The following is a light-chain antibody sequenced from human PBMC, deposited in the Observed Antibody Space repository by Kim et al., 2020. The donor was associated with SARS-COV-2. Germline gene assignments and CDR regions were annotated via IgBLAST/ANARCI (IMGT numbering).Light chain of an antibody. Sequence: GQSITISCTGTSSDVGSSNLVSWYQQHPGKAPNLMIYEVSKRPSGVSNRFSGSKSGNTASLTISGLQAEDEADYYCCSYAGSSTWVFGGGTQLTVL. CDR2: EVS. CDR3: CSYAGSSTWV. CDR1: SSDVGSSNL. V-gene: IGLV2-23*02. J-gene: IGLJ3*02.